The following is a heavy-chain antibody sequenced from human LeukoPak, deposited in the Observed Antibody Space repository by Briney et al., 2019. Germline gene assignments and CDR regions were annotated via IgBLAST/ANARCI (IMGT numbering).Heavy chain of an antibody. CDR1: GGSFSGYY. Sequence: PSETLSLTCAVYGGSFSGYYWIWIRQPPGKGLEWIGEINHSGSTNYNPSLKSRVTISVDTSKNQFSLKLSSVTAADTAVYYCALVVAATMVDYWGQGTLVTVSP. V-gene: IGHV4-34*01. CDR3: ALVVAATMVDY. CDR2: INHSGST. D-gene: IGHD2-15*01. J-gene: IGHJ4*02.